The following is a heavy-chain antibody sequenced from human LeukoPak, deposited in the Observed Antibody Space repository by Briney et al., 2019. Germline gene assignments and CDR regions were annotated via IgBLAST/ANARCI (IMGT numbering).Heavy chain of an antibody. CDR3: ARGRIYYDGSGHYYPDY. CDR2: ISGDSDST. Sequence: ASVKVSCKASGYTFSRYGVTWVRQAPGQRLERMGWISGDSDSTNYAQKFQDKVTMTTDTSTNTAYLELRSLTSDDTAIYYCARGRIYYDGSGHYYPDYWGQGTLLTVSS. CDR1: GYTFSRYG. J-gene: IGHJ4*02. D-gene: IGHD3-22*01. V-gene: IGHV1-18*01.